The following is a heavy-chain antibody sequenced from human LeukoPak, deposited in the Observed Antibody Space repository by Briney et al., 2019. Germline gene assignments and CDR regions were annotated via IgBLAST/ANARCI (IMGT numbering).Heavy chain of an antibody. V-gene: IGHV6-1*01. D-gene: IGHD5-12*01. CDR1: GDSVSSNSAG. CDR3: ARDSHGDGYNPVDY. J-gene: IGHJ4*02. CDR2: TYYRSKWYN. Sequence: SQTLSLTCAISGDSVSSNSAGWNWIRQSPSRGLEWLGRTYYRSKWYNDSAVSVKGRITINPDTSKNQFSLQLNSVTPEDTAVYYCARDSHGDGYNPVDYWGQGTLVTVSS.